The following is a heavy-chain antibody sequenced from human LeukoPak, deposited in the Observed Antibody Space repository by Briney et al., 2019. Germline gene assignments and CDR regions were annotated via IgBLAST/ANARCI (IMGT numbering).Heavy chain of an antibody. CDR3: ARGGAPFDY. D-gene: IGHD1-26*01. Sequence: GGSLRLSCAASGFPFGSYDMQWVRQAPGKGVEWVAVSPFDGPSKYNSDTVKGRFTISRDTSKSTLYLQMNSLTTADTAVYYCARGGAPFDYWGQGTQVAVSA. CDR2: SPFDGPSK. J-gene: IGHJ4*02. V-gene: IGHV3-30*14. CDR1: GFPFGSYD.